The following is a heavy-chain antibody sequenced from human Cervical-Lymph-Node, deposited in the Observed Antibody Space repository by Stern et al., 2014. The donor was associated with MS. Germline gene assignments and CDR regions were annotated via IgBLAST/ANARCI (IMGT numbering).Heavy chain of an antibody. CDR2: IRNSGSDI. CDR3: ARDRGSTGYYVDY. D-gene: IGHD2-15*01. J-gene: IGHJ4*02. Sequence: EVQLVESGGGFVQPGGSLRLSCAASGFTFSSYSMNWVRQAPGKGLEWVSYIRNSGSDIYCADSMKGRFTISRDNAENSVYLQMNSLRAEDTAVYYCARDRGSTGYYVDYWGQGTLVTVSS. CDR1: GFTFSSYS. V-gene: IGHV3-48*01.